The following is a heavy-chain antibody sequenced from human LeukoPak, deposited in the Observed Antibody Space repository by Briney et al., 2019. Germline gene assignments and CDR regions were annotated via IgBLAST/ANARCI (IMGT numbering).Heavy chain of an antibody. J-gene: IGHJ4*02. CDR2: ISSSSSYI. V-gene: IGHV3-21*01. CDR3: AGDLLPAAFFDY. D-gene: IGHD2-2*01. Sequence: GGSLRLSCAASGFTVSSNYMSWVRQAPGKGLEWVSSISSSSSYIYYADSVKGRFTISRDNAKNSLYLQMNSLRAEDTAVYYCAGDLLPAAFFDYWGQGTLVTVSS. CDR1: GFTVSSNY.